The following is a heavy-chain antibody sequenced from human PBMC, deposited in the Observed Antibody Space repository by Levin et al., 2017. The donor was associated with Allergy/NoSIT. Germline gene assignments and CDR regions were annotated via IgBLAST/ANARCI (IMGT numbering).Heavy chain of an antibody. CDR1: GGTFSSYA. Sequence: SVKVSCKASGGTFSSYAISWVRQAPGQGLEWMGGIIPIFGTANYAQKFQGRVTITADESTSTAYMELSSLRSEDTAVYYCATVAAYDSSGPHNYYYYYGMDVWGQGTTVTVSS. CDR2: IIPIFGTA. CDR3: ATVAAYDSSGPHNYYYYYGMDV. J-gene: IGHJ6*02. D-gene: IGHD3-22*01. V-gene: IGHV1-69*13.